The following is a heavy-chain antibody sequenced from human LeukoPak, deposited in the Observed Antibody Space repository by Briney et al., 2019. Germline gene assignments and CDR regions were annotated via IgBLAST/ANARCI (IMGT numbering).Heavy chain of an antibody. Sequence: SETLSLTCTVSGGSISSSSYYWGWIRQPPGKGLEWIGYIYYSGSIYYNPSLKSRVTISVDTSKNQFSLKLSSVTAADTAVYYCARVPYDSSGAFDYWGQGTLVTVSS. V-gene: IGHV4-30-4*08. CDR1: GGSISSSSYY. CDR2: IYYSGSI. J-gene: IGHJ4*02. CDR3: ARVPYDSSGAFDY. D-gene: IGHD3-22*01.